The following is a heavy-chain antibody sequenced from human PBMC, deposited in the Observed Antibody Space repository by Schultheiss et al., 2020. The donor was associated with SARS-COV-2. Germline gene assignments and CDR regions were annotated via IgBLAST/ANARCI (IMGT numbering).Heavy chain of an antibody. CDR3: ARDYSLYCSSTSCLGYYYYGMDV. CDR2: IYYSGST. D-gene: IGHD2-2*01. CDR1: GGSFSGYY. J-gene: IGHJ6*02. V-gene: IGHV4-59*01. Sequence: SETLSLTCAVYGGSFSGYYWSWIRQPPGKGLEWIGYIYYSGSTNYNPSLKSRVTISVDTSKNQFSLKLSSVTAADTAVYYCARDYSLYCSSTSCLGYYYYGMDVWGQGTTVTVSS.